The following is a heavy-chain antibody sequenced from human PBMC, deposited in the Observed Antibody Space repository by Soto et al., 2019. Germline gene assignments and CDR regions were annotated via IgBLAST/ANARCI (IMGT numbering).Heavy chain of an antibody. CDR2: IIPIFGIA. J-gene: IGHJ6*02. CDR3: ARGDRDRETGLVPAAIDGMDV. CDR1: GGTFSRYS. Sequence: QVQLVQSGAEVKKPGSSVKVSCKASGGTFSRYSITWVRQAPGHGLEWIGRIIPIFGIASYAQKFQGRVTITADESTSTADMELSSLRSDDTAVYYCARGDRDRETGLVPAAIDGMDVWGQGTTVTVSS. V-gene: IGHV1-69*02. D-gene: IGHD2-2*01.